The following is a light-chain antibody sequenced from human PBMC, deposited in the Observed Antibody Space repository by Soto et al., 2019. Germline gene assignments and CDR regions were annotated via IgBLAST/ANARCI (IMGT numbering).Light chain of an antibody. J-gene: IGKJ1*01. Sequence: DIQMTQAPSTLSGSVGDRVTITCRASQTIRSWLAWYQQKPGKAPKLLIYKESTLKSGVPSRISGSGSGTGFTLTVSRLQPDYVATYDSLHDNSYSEAFGQGTKVELK. CDR3: LHDNSYSEA. V-gene: IGKV1-5*03. CDR2: KES. CDR1: QTIRSW.